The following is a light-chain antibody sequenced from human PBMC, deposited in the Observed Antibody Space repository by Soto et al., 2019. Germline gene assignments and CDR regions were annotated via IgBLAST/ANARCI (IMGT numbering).Light chain of an antibody. Sequence: QSALTQPASVSGSPGQSITISCTGTSSDVGAYNYVSWYQQHPGKVPKLMISEVSNRPSGVSNRFSASKSGNTASLTISGLQAEDEADYYCCSYAGSSTVVFGGGTKLTVL. CDR2: EVS. CDR3: CSYAGSSTVV. CDR1: SSDVGAYNY. J-gene: IGLJ2*01. V-gene: IGLV2-14*01.